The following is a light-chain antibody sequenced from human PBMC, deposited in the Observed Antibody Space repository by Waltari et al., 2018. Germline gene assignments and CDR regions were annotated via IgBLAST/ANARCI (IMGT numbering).Light chain of an antibody. CDR3: CSYAGSTSWV. CDR2: EGS. V-gene: IGLV2-23*01. CDR1: SSDVGSYNL. Sequence: QSALTQHASVSGSPGQSITIFCTGTSSDVGSYNLVSWYQQYPGKAPKLMIYEGSKRPSGVSNRFSGSKSGNTASLTISGLQADDEADYYCCSYAGSTSWVFGGGTKVTVL. J-gene: IGLJ3*02.